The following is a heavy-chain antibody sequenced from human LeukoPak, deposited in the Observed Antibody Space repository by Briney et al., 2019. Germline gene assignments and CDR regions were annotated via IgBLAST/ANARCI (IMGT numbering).Heavy chain of an antibody. Sequence: SETLSLTCTVSGNSISSGDYHWSWIRQPAGKGLEWIGRIYTSGSTNYNPSLKSRVTISGDTSKNQFSLRLSSVTAADTAVYYCARASYSYDISGWVPFDYWGQGTLVTVSS. V-gene: IGHV4-61*02. CDR1: GNSISSGDYH. CDR2: IYTSGST. D-gene: IGHD3-22*01. J-gene: IGHJ4*02. CDR3: ARASYSYDISGWVPFDY.